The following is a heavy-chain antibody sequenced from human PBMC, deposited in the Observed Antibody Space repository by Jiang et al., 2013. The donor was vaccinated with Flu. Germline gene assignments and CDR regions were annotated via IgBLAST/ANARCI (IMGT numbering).Heavy chain of an antibody. D-gene: IGHD5-12*01. CDR1: GGPISSYY. Sequence: LLKPSETLSLTCTVSGGPISSYYWSWIRQPPGKGLEWIGYIYYSWEHQLXPLPQESSHHISRHVQDQFSLKLSSVTAADTAVYYCARDGVATVWGQGTLVTVSS. CDR2: IYYSWEH. V-gene: IGHV4-59*01. J-gene: IGHJ4*02. CDR3: ARDGVATV.